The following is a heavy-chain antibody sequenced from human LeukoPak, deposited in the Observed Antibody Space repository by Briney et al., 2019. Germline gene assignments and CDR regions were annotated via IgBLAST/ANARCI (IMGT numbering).Heavy chain of an antibody. CDR3: ARSRFTMPAYCGGDCYSMGNSGRAFDI. CDR1: GGSFSGYY. J-gene: IGHJ3*02. D-gene: IGHD2-21*02. Sequence: SETLPLTCAVYGGSFSGYYWSWIRQPPGKGLEWIGEINHSGSTNYNPSFKSRVTISVDTSKNQFSLKLSSVTAADTAVYYCARSRFTMPAYCGGDCYSMGNSGRAFDIWGQGTMVTVSS. CDR2: INHSGST. V-gene: IGHV4-34*01.